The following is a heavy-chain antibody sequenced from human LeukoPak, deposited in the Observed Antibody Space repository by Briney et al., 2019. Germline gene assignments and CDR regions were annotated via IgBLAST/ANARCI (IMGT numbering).Heavy chain of an antibody. D-gene: IGHD6-19*01. V-gene: IGHV3-23*01. Sequence: GGSLRLSCAAAGLDFSSTAMNWVRQAPGRGLEWVSVIGASDGGTYYADSVRGRFTISRDNSKNTLYLQMNSLRAEDTAVYYCANAVHSKAVALPFDYWGQGTLVTVSS. CDR1: GLDFSSTA. J-gene: IGHJ4*02. CDR2: IGASDGGT. CDR3: ANAVHSKAVALPFDY.